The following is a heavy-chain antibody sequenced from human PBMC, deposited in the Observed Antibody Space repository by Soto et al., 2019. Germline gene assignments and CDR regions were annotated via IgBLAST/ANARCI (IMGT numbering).Heavy chain of an antibody. Sequence: GGSLRLSCAASGFTFSSYAMSWVRQAPGKGLEWVSAISGSGGSTYYADSVKGRFTISKDNSKNTLFLQMNSLRAEDTAVYYCAKSVWDYVLDYWGQGTLVTVSS. CDR2: ISGSGGST. D-gene: IGHD4-17*01. V-gene: IGHV3-23*01. CDR3: AKSVWDYVLDY. CDR1: GFTFSSYA. J-gene: IGHJ4*02.